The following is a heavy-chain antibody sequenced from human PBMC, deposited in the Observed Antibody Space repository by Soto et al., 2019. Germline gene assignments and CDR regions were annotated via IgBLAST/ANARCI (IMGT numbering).Heavy chain of an antibody. CDR1: GFTVSSNY. CDR3: ARGSSGYGYDAFDI. J-gene: IGHJ3*02. Sequence: SLRLSCAASGFTVSSNYMTWVRQAPGKGLEWVSVIYGDGGTYYADSVKGRFTISRHNSKNTLYLQMNSLRPEDTAVYYCARGSSGYGYDAFDIWGQGTMVTVSS. CDR2: IYGDGGT. V-gene: IGHV3-53*04. D-gene: IGHD5-12*01.